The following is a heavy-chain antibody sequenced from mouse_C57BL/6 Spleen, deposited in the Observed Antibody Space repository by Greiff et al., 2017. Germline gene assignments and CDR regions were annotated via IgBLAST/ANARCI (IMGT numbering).Heavy chain of an antibody. D-gene: IGHD3-1*01. V-gene: IGHV1-4*01. CDR2: INPSSGYT. J-gene: IGHJ2*01. CDR1: GYTFTSYT. CDR3: AREGSSDYDC. Sequence: QVQLKESGAELARPGASVKMSCKASGYTFTSYTMHWVKQRPGQGLEWIGYINPSSGYTKYNQKFKDKATLTADKSSSTAYMQLSSLASEDSAVYYCAREGSSDYDCWGQGTTLTVSS.